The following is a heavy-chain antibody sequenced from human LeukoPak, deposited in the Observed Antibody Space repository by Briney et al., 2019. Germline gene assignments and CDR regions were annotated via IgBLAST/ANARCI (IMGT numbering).Heavy chain of an antibody. Sequence: GGSLRLSCAASGFTFSSHAMSWVRQAPGKGLEWVSAIGGSGSSTYYPASVKGRFTVSRDNSQNTLYLQMNSLRAEDTAVYYCAKDRRFSYGFDYWGQGTQVTVSS. CDR2: IGGSGSST. V-gene: IGHV3-23*01. J-gene: IGHJ4*02. CDR1: GFTFSSHA. CDR3: AKDRRFSYGFDY. D-gene: IGHD5-18*01.